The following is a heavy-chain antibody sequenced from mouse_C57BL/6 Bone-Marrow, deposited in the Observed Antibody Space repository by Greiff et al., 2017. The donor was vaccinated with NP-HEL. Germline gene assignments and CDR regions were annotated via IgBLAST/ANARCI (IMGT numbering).Heavy chain of an antibody. CDR3: ARNEYVPWYAMDY. V-gene: IGHV1-64*01. D-gene: IGHD5-1*01. CDR2: IHPNSGST. CDR1: GYTFTSYW. J-gene: IGHJ4*01. Sequence: QVQLQQPGAELVKPGASVKLSCKASGYTFTSYWMHWVKQRPGQGLEWIGMIHPNSGSTNYNEKFKSKATLTVDKSSSTAYMQLSSLTSEDSAVYYCARNEYVPWYAMDYWGQGTSVTVSS.